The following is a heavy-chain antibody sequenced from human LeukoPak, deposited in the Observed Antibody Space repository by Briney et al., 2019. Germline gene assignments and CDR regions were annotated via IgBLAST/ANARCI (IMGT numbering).Heavy chain of an antibody. J-gene: IGHJ4*02. CDR2: ISTYNGNT. CDR1: GGTFSSYA. D-gene: IGHD1-26*01. Sequence: ASVKVSCKASGGTFSSYAISWVRQAPGQGLEWMGGISTYNGNTNYAQKLQGRVTMTTDTSTSTAYMELRSLRSDDTAVYYCARDGVEWDLPPDYWGQGTLVTVSS. V-gene: IGHV1-18*01. CDR3: ARDGVEWDLPPDY.